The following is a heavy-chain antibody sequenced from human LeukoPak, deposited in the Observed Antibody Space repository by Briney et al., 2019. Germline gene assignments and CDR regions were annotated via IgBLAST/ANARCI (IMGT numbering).Heavy chain of an antibody. J-gene: IGHJ4*02. CDR3: AKDRTGDGYNSE. Sequence: QAGGSLRLSCSTSGFTFSSHPMSWVRQAPGEGLEWISTEGGNTWYADSVKGRFTISRDNAKSTLYLQINSLRVENTAVYYCAKDRTGDGYNSEWGQGTLVTVSS. V-gene: IGHV3-23*01. CDR2: EGGNT. D-gene: IGHD1-1*01. CDR1: GFTFSSHP.